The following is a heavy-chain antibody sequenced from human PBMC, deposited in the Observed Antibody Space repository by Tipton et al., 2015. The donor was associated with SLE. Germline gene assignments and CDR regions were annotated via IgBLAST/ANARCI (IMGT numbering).Heavy chain of an antibody. CDR1: GFTFSSYW. J-gene: IGHJ4*02. D-gene: IGHD3/OR15-3a*01. V-gene: IGHV3-7*03. CDR3: ARDLDGGFDY. CDR2: VKQDGSEK. Sequence: SLRLSCEASGFTFSSYWMSWVRQAPGKGLEWVANVKQDGSEKYYVDSVKGRFTISRDNAKNSLYLQMNSLRAEDTAVYYCARDLDGGFDYWGQGTLVTVSS.